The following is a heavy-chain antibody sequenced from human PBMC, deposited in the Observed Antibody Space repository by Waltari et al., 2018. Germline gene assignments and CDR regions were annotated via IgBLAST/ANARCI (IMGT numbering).Heavy chain of an antibody. Sequence: QVQLVQYGAEGQKPGASVKVSCKASGYTFAPFDITWVRQAPGQGLEWMGVINGYNGNTNYAQKFQGRVTMTTDTSTSTAYLELKSLGSDDTAVYYCARKRGSYLSYFDFWGQGTLVTVPS. V-gene: IGHV1-18*01. CDR3: ARKRGSYLSYFDF. J-gene: IGHJ4*02. D-gene: IGHD1-26*01. CDR1: GYTFAPFD. CDR2: INGYNGNT.